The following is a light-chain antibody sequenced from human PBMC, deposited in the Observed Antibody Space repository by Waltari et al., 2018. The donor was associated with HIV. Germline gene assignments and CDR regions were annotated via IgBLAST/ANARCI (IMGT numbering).Light chain of an antibody. V-gene: IGKV4-1*01. Sequence: DIVMTQSPDSLAVSLGERATINCKSSQSVLYSSNNKNYLAWYQQNPGQPPKLLISWASTRESGVPDRFSGSGSGTDFTLTISSLQAEDVAVYYCQQYYSTLTFGGGTKVEIK. J-gene: IGKJ4*02. CDR1: QSVLYSSNNKNY. CDR2: WAS. CDR3: QQYYSTLT.